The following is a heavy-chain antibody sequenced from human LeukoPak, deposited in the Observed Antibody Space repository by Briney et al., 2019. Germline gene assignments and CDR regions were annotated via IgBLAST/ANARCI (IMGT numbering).Heavy chain of an antibody. D-gene: IGHD1-1*01. V-gene: IGHV4-59*13. CDR2: VSYSGST. CDR3: VRDKTGNNWFDP. J-gene: IGHJ5*02. Sequence: SETLSLTCTVSGGSISNYYWSWIRQPPGKELEWIGYVSYSGSTNYNPSLNSRVTISIDTSKSQFSLKLSSVTAADTAVYYCVRDKTGNNWFDPWGQGTLVTVSS. CDR1: GGSISNYY.